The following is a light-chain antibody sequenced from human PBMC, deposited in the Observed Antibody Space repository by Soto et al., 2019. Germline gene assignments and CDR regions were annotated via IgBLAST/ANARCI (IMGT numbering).Light chain of an antibody. CDR3: CSYAGSYTFSYV. J-gene: IGLJ1*01. Sequence: QSVLTQPPSVSAAPGQKVAISCSGSSSNIENNYVSWYQQLPGTAPKLLIYDTTKRPSGVPDRFSGSKSGNTASLTISGLQAEDEADYYCCSYAGSYTFSYVFGTGTKLTVL. V-gene: IGLV1-51*01. CDR2: DTT. CDR1: SSNIENNY.